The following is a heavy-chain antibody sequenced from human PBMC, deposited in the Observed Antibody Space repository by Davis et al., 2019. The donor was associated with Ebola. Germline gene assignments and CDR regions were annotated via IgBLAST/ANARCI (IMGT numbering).Heavy chain of an antibody. CDR2: INHSGST. V-gene: IGHV4-34*01. J-gene: IGHJ6*02. Sequence: GSLRLSCAASGFSFSRYWMSWVRQPPGKGLEWIGEINHSGSTNYNPSLKSRVTISVDTSKNQFSLKLSSVTAADTAVYYCARGPNIRGMDVWGQGTTVTVSS. D-gene: IGHD2/OR15-2a*01. CDR3: ARGPNIRGMDV. CDR1: GFSFSRYW.